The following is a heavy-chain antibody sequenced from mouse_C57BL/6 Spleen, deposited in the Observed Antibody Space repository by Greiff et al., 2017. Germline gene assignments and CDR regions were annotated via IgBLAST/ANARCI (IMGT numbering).Heavy chain of an antibody. Sequence: EVQLQQSGPELVKPGASVKISCKASGYSFTGYYMNWVKQSPEKSLEWIGEIKPSTGGTTYNQKFKAKATLTVDKSSSTAYMQLKSLTSEDSAVYYCAWLLHDWYFDVWGTGTTVTVSS. J-gene: IGHJ1*03. V-gene: IGHV1-42*01. CDR2: IKPSTGGT. CDR3: AWLLHDWYFDV. CDR1: GYSFTGYY. D-gene: IGHD2-3*01.